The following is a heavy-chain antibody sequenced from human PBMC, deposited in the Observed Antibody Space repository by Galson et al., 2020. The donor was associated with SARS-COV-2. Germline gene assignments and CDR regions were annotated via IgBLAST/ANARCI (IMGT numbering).Heavy chain of an antibody. J-gene: IGHJ6*02. V-gene: IGHV4-39*01. D-gene: IGHD2-2*01. CDR3: ARHGSYIVVVPAAPYYYYGMDV. CDR1: GASIISSSHY. Sequence: SETLYMTCTVTGASIISSSHYWGWLRQPPRKGLVWIGSIYYSMSTYYNPSHKIRVTITLDTSKNQFSMKLSSVTAADTAVYNCARHGSYIVVVPAAPYYYYGMDVWGEGTTVTVSS. CDR2: IYYSMST.